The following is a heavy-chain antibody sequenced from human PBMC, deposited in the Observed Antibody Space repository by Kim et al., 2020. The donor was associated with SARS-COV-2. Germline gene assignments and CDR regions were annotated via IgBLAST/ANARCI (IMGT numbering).Heavy chain of an antibody. CDR3: ASNAETTVTSDAFDI. J-gene: IGHJ3*02. CDR2: IWYDGSNK. D-gene: IGHD4-17*01. CDR1: GFTFSSYG. Sequence: GGSLRLSCAASGFTFSSYGMHWVRQAPGKGLEWVAVIWYDGSNKYYADSVKGRFTISRDNSKNTLYLQMNSLRAEDTAVYYCASNAETTVTSDAFDIWGQGTMVTVSS. V-gene: IGHV3-33*01.